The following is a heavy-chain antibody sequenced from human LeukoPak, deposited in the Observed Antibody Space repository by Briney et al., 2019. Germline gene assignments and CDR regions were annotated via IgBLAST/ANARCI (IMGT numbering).Heavy chain of an antibody. CDR2: VVGGGTT. CDR1: GFTFSTFA. V-gene: IGHV3-23*01. D-gene: IGHD5-24*01. Sequence: GGSLRLSCAASGFTFSTFAMTWVRQAPGKGLEWVSGVVGGGTTYYADSVKGRFTLSKDNSKKTVYLQMNSLRVEDTAIFYCAKDLHYNDGRWEFDPWGQGTLVTVSS. J-gene: IGHJ5*02. CDR3: AKDLHYNDGRWEFDP.